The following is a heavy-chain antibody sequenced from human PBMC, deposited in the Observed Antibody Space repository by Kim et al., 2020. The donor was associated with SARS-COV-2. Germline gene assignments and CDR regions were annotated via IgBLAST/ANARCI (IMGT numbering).Heavy chain of an antibody. CDR3: ARAGSSWYLNWFDP. J-gene: IGHJ5*02. V-gene: IGHV1-2*04. Sequence: QKFQGWVTMTRDTSISTAYMELSRLRSDDTAVYYCARAGSSWYLNWFDPWGQGTLVTVSS. D-gene: IGHD6-13*01.